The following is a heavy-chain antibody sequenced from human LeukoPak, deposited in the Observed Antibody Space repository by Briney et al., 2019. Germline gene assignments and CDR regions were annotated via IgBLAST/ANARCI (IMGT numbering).Heavy chain of an antibody. V-gene: IGHV4-34*01. D-gene: IGHD3-10*01. CDR2: INHSGST. J-gene: IGHJ4*02. Sequence: SETLPLTCAVYGGSFSGYYWSWIRQPPGKGLEWIGEINHSGSTNYNPSLKSRVTISVDTSKNQFSLKLSSVTAADTAVYYCARHGNYYGSGSSDDYWGQGTLVTVSS. CDR1: GGSFSGYY. CDR3: ARHGNYYGSGSSDDY.